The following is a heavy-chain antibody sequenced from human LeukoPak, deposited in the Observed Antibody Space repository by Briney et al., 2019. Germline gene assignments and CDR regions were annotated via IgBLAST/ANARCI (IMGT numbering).Heavy chain of an antibody. CDR2: MNPNSGNT. CDR3: AKEAVLLWFGGYFDY. V-gene: IGHV1-8*01. J-gene: IGHJ4*02. D-gene: IGHD3-10*01. CDR1: GYTFTSYD. Sequence: ASVKVSCKASGYTFTSYDINWVRQATGQGLEWMGWMNPNSGNTGYAQKFQGRVTMTRNTSISTAYMELSSLRAEDTAVYYCAKEAVLLWFGGYFDYWGQGTLVTVSS.